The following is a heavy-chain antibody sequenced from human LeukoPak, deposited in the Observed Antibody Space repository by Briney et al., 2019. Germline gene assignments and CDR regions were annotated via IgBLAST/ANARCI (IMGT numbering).Heavy chain of an antibody. CDR3: ARGPGRGNAFDI. Sequence: PGGSLRLSCAASGFTFDDYAMHWVRQAPGKGLEWVSGISWNSGSIGYADSVKGRFTISRDNAKNSLYLQMNSLRAEDTAVYYRARGPGRGNAFDIWGQGTMVTVSS. CDR1: GFTFDDYA. CDR2: ISWNSGSI. V-gene: IGHV3-9*01. J-gene: IGHJ3*02. D-gene: IGHD3-10*01.